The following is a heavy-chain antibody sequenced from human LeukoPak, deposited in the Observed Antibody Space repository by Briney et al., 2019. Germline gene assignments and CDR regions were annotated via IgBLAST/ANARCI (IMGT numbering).Heavy chain of an antibody. CDR2: TYSDGNT. CDR1: GFSVSSDY. CDR3: ARAVRSCSATRCISINSFDY. V-gene: IGHV3-53*01. J-gene: IGHJ4*02. D-gene: IGHD2-15*01. Sequence: GGSLRLSCAASGFSVSSDYMSWVRQAPGKGLEWVSVTYSDGNTYYADSVKGRFTASRDSSKNMLYLQMNSLRAEDTAVYYCARAVRSCSATRCISINSFDYWGQGTLVTVSS.